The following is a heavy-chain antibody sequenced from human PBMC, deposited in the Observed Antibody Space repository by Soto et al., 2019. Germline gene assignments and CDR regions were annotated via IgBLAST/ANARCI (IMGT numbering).Heavy chain of an antibody. Sequence: GESLEISCKGSGYSFTSYWIGWVRQMPGKGLEWMGIIYPGDSDTRYSPSFQGQVTISADKSISTAYLQWSSLKASDTAMYYCARRGDLGYCSSTSCPVHYGMDVWGQGTTVTVSS. V-gene: IGHV5-51*01. D-gene: IGHD2-2*01. J-gene: IGHJ6*02. CDR2: IYPGDSDT. CDR3: ARRGDLGYCSSTSCPVHYGMDV. CDR1: GYSFTSYW.